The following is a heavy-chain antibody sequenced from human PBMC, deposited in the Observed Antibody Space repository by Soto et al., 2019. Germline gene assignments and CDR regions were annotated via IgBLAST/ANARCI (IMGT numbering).Heavy chain of an antibody. Sequence: SVPGAFHASGGTFRSDVSILVRQAPGQGLEWMGGIIPIFGTANYAQKFQGRVTITADESTSTAYMELRSLRSDGTAVYYCATAGRPHSFDYWGQGTLVTVSS. CDR2: IIPIFGTA. CDR3: ATAGRPHSFDY. J-gene: IGHJ4*02. CDR1: GGTFRSDV. V-gene: IGHV1-69*13.